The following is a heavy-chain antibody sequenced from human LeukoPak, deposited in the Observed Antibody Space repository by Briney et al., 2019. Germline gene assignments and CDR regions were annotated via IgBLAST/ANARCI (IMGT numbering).Heavy chain of an antibody. D-gene: IGHD1-14*01. V-gene: IGHV4-59*01. J-gene: IGHJ4*02. CDR2: IYYCGST. Sequence: PSETLSLPCIVSGGSISSYYWRWIRQAPGKGLEWIGDIYYCGSTNYKPSLKSRATISVDTSKHQFSLKLSSVTAADTAVYYCARDVRGITDYWGQGTMVTVSS. CDR3: ARDVRGITDY. CDR1: GGSISSYY.